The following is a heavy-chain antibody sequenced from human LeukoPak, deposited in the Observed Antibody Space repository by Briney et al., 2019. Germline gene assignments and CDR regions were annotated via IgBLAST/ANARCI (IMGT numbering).Heavy chain of an antibody. V-gene: IGHV1-69*04. CDR3: ARDRLVAGTYYYYGMDV. J-gene: IGHJ6*02. Sequence: SVKVSFKASGGTFSSYAISWVRQAPGQGLEWMGRIIPIFGIANYAQKFQGRVTITADKSTSTAYMELSSLRSEDTAVYYCARDRLVAGTYYYYGMDVWGQGTTVTVSS. D-gene: IGHD6-19*01. CDR2: IIPIFGIA. CDR1: GGTFSSYA.